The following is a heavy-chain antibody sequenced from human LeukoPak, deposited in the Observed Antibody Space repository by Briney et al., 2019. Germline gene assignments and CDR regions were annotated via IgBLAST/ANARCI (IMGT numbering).Heavy chain of an antibody. CDR1: GGSISSGDYY. J-gene: IGHJ4*02. Sequence: SEALSLTCTVSGGSISSGDYYWGWVRQPPGKGLEWGGYIYYSGSTYYNPSLKSRVTISVDTSKNHFSLKLSSVTAADTAVYYCARGRTDYGGQDYWGQGTLVTVSS. D-gene: IGHD4-23*01. CDR2: IYYSGST. CDR3: ARGRTDYGGQDY. V-gene: IGHV4-30-4*01.